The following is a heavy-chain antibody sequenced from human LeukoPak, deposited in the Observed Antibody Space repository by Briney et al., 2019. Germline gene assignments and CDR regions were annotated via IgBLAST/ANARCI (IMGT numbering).Heavy chain of an antibody. D-gene: IGHD6-19*01. CDR3: ATGSGWYYFDY. Sequence: ASVKVSCKASGGTLSSYAISWVRQAPGKGLEWMGGFDPEDGETIYAQKFQGRVTMTEDTSTDTAYMELSSLRSEDTAVYYCATGSGWYYFDYWGQGTLVTVSS. CDR2: FDPEDGET. V-gene: IGHV1-24*01. CDR1: GGTLSSYA. J-gene: IGHJ4*02.